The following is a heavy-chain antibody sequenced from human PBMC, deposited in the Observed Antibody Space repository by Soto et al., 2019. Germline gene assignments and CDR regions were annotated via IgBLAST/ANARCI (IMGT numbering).Heavy chain of an antibody. D-gene: IGHD3-16*01. CDR1: GDSISSGNKY. Sequence: SETLSLTCTVSGDSISSGNKYWSWIRQPPGKGLEWIGYVFSSGTTYYNPSLKGRVSISLDASENQFSLKFTSVTDADSAVYYCARVPSPFDYYYAMDVWGQGTTVTVSS. CDR2: VFSSGTT. J-gene: IGHJ6*02. CDR3: ARVPSPFDYYYAMDV. V-gene: IGHV4-30-4*01.